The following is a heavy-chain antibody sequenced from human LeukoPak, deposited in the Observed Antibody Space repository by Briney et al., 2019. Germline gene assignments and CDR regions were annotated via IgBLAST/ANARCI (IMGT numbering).Heavy chain of an antibody. CDR1: GGSFSGYY. Sequence: SETLSLTCAVYGGSFSGYYWSWIRQPPGKGLEWIGEINHSGSTNYNPSLKSRVTISVDTSKNQFSLELSSVTAADTAVYYCARGFPYGDYGYYMDVWGKGTTVTISS. CDR3: ARGFPYGDYGYYMDV. D-gene: IGHD4-17*01. V-gene: IGHV4-34*01. CDR2: INHSGST. J-gene: IGHJ6*03.